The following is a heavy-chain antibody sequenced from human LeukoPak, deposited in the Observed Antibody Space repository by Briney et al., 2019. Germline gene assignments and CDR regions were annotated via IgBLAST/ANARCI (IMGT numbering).Heavy chain of an antibody. CDR2: IRSKAYGGTT. CDR3: TRGQVRITMVRGAPYYFDY. CDR1: GFTFGDYA. J-gene: IGHJ4*02. V-gene: IGHV3-49*04. Sequence: GRSLRLSCTASGFTFGDYAMSWVRQAPGKGLEWVGFIRSKAYGGTTEYAASVKGRFTISRDDSKRIAYLQMNSLKTEDTAVYYCTRGQVRITMVRGAPYYFDYWGQGTLVTVSS. D-gene: IGHD3-10*01.